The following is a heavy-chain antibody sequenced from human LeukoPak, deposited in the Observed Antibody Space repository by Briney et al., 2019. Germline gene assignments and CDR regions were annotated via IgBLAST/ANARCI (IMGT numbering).Heavy chain of an antibody. CDR2: FRYRDNT. J-gene: IGHJ4*02. V-gene: IGHV4-39*01. D-gene: IGHD3-22*01. Sequence: SETLSLTCAVSGASISSNSHFWGWVRQPPGKGLEWIGSFRYRDNTYSNPSLKSRVTISEDTSKNQFSLKLSSVTATDTAVYYCVRRSRDNSGYYYVDCWGQGTLVTVSS. CDR3: VRRSRDNSGYYYVDC. CDR1: GASISSNSHF.